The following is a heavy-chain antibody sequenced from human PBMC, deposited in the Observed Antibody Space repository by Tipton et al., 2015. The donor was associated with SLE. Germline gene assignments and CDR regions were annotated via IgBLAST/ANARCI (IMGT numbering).Heavy chain of an antibody. Sequence: SGFTFSSYWMSWVRQAPGKGLEWVANIKQDGSEKYYVDSVKGRFTISRDNSKNTLYLQMNSLRAEDTAVYYCARGRGRWLQWGYWGQGTLVTVSS. D-gene: IGHD5-24*01. CDR2: IKQDGSEK. CDR3: ARGRGRWLQWGY. V-gene: IGHV3-7*01. CDR1: GFTFSSYW. J-gene: IGHJ4*02.